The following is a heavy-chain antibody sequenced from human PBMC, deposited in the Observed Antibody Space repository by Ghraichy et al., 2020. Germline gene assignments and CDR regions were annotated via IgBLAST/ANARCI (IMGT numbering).Heavy chain of an antibody. CDR3: ARDSGHHFDY. J-gene: IGHJ4*02. Sequence: LTCAASGFTFSSYGLHWVRQAPGKGLEWVAVIWYDGSNKFYADSVKGRFTISRDNSKNTLDLQMNSLRAEDTAVYYCARDSGHHFDYWGQGSLVTVSS. D-gene: IGHD5-12*01. CDR1: GFTFSSYG. V-gene: IGHV3-33*01. CDR2: IWYDGSNK.